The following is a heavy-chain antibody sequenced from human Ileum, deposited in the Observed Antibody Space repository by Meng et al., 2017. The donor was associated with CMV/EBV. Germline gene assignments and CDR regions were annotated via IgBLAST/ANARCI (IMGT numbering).Heavy chain of an antibody. J-gene: IGHJ4*02. CDR1: GFTFSTYG. CDR3: ARDGNAGATMDY. D-gene: IGHD1-26*01. CDR2: IDSSSSYI. Sequence: SCAASGFTFSTYGMNWVRQAPGKGLEWVSSIDSSSSYIYYADSLKGRFTISRDNAKKSLYLQMNSLRAEDTAVYYCARDGNAGATMDYWGQGTLVTVSS. V-gene: IGHV3-21*01.